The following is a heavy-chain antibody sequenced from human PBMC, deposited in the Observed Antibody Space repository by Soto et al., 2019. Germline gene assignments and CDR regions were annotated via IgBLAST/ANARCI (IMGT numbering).Heavy chain of an antibody. CDR1: GFTFSSYS. CDR3: AREPSITIFGVVRTDYYYYGMDV. V-gene: IGHV3-21*01. Sequence: GGSLRLSFAASGFTFSSYSMNWFRQAPGKGLEWVSSISSSSSYIYYADSVKGRFTISRDNAKNSLYLQMNSLRAEDTAVYYCAREPSITIFGVVRTDYYYYGMDVWGQGTTVTVSS. D-gene: IGHD3-3*01. J-gene: IGHJ6*02. CDR2: ISSSSSYI.